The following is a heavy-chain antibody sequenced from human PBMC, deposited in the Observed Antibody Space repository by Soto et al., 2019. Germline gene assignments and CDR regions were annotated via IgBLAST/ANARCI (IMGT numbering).Heavy chain of an antibody. Sequence: PGESLKISCKGSGYSFTSYWISWVRQMPGKGLEWMGRIDPSDSYTNYSPSFQGHVTISADKSISTAYLQWSSLKASDTAMYYCACSRASAFRYDSSGLPPPYYYYYYGMDVWGQGTTVTVSS. CDR2: IDPSDSYT. D-gene: IGHD3-22*01. CDR3: ACSRASAFRYDSSGLPPPYYYYYYGMDV. CDR1: GYSFTSYW. V-gene: IGHV5-10-1*01. J-gene: IGHJ6*02.